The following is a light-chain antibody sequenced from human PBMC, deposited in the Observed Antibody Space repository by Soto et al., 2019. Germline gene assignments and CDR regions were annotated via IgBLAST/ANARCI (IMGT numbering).Light chain of an antibody. CDR3: RSYAGRPYV. V-gene: IGLV2-11*01. Sequence: QSALTQPRSVSGSPGQSVTISCTGTSSDVGGYNYVSWYQQYPGKAPKLVIYEVSKRPSRVPDRFSGSKSGNTASLTISGVQADDEADYYCRSYAGRPYVFGTGTKLTVL. CDR2: EVS. J-gene: IGLJ1*01. CDR1: SSDVGGYNY.